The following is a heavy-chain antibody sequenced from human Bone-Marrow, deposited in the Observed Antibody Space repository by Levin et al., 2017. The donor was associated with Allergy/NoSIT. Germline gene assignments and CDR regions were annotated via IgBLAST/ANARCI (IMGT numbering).Heavy chain of an antibody. CDR1: GGSVSSGTYY. J-gene: IGHJ4*02. CDR3: ARQQGWVGEASPDY. CDR2: IYYSGST. D-gene: IGHD3-10*01. Sequence: PGGSLRLSCSVSGGSVSSGTYYWGWIRQPPGRGLEWIGTIYYSGSTYNPPLKSRVTISVDTSKNQFSLTLRSVTAADTAVYYCARQQGWVGEASPDYWGQGTQVTVSS. V-gene: IGHV4-39*01.